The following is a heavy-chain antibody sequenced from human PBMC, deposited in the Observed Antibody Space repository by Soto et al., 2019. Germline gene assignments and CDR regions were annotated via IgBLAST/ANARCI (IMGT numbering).Heavy chain of an antibody. CDR3: AKGSVWGSYRYMDY. V-gene: IGHV3-30*18. Sequence: PGGSLRLSCAASGFTFSSYGMHWVRQAPGKGLEWVAVISYDGSNKYYADSVKGRFTISRDNSKNTLYLQMNSLRAEDTAVYYCAKGSVWGSYRYMDYWGQGTLVTVSS. CDR1: GFTFSSYG. D-gene: IGHD3-16*02. CDR2: ISYDGSNK. J-gene: IGHJ4*02.